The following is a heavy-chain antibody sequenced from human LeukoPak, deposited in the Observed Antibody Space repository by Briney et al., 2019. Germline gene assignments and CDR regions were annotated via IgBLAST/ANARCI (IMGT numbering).Heavy chain of an antibody. V-gene: IGHV4-39*02. J-gene: IGHJ4*02. Sequence: SETLSLTCTVSGGSTSSSSYYWGWIRQPPGKGLEWIGSIYYSGSTYYNPSLKSRVTISVDTSKNQFSLKLSSVTAADTAVYYCAREYCSSTSCYYGGYYFDYWGQGTLVTVSS. D-gene: IGHD2-2*01. CDR2: IYYSGST. CDR1: GGSTSSSSYY. CDR3: AREYCSSTSCYYGGYYFDY.